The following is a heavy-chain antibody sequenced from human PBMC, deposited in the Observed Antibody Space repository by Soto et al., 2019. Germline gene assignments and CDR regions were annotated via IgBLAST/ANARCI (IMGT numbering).Heavy chain of an antibody. V-gene: IGHV3-23*01. CDR2: LSGSGDDT. J-gene: IGHJ3*02. D-gene: IGHD2-2*01. CDR1: GFTFSNFA. CDR3: AKEGLTQASVPATTSTPNEAFDI. Sequence: EVQLLESGGGLVQPGGSLRLSCAASGFTFSNFAMNWVRQAPGKGLEWVSSLSGSGDDTYYADSVKGRFTISRDNSKNRLYVQMNSLRAEDTAVYYCAKEGLTQASVPATTSTPNEAFDIWGQGTMVTVSS.